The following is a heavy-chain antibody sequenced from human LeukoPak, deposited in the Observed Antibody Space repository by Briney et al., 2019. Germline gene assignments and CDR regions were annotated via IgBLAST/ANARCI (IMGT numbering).Heavy chain of an antibody. CDR2: INTDGSST. V-gene: IGHV3-74*01. CDR1: GFTLSSYW. Sequence: GGSLRLSCSASGFTLSSYWMHWVRQAPGKGLGWVARINTDGSSTNYADSVKGRFTVSRDNAKNTLYLQMNSLRAEDTAVYYCARVIGWDEPFDIWGQGTMVTVSS. J-gene: IGHJ3*02. D-gene: IGHD1-26*01. CDR3: ARVIGWDEPFDI.